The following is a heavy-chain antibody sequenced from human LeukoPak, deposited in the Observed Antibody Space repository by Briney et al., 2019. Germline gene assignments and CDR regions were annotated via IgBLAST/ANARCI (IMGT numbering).Heavy chain of an antibody. D-gene: IGHD6-13*01. CDR2: IYYSGST. CDR1: GGSINSYY. Sequence: PSGTLSLTCTVSGGSINSYYWSWIRQPPGKGLEWIGYIYYSGSTNYNPSLKSRVTISVDTSKNQFSLKLSSVTAADTAVYYCARHPSAAAKLLFDYWGQGTLVTVSS. CDR3: ARHPSAAAKLLFDY. V-gene: IGHV4-59*08. J-gene: IGHJ4*02.